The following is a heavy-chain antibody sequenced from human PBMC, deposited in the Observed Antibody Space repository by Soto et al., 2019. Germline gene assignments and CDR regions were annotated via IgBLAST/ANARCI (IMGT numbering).Heavy chain of an antibody. V-gene: IGHV1-2*04. Sequence: ASVKVSCKASGYTFTGYYMHWVRQAPGQGLEWMGWINPNSGGTNYAQKFQGWVTMTRDTSISTAYMELGRLRSDDTAVYYCVREGEHVDTAMVAYYFDYWGQGTLVTVSS. D-gene: IGHD5-18*01. CDR2: INPNSGGT. CDR1: GYTFTGYY. J-gene: IGHJ4*02. CDR3: VREGEHVDTAMVAYYFDY.